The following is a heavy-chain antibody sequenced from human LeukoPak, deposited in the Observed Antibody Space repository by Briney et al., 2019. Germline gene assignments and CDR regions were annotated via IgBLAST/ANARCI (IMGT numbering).Heavy chain of an antibody. CDR2: INPSGGST. D-gene: IGHD3-3*01. V-gene: IGHV1-46*01. CDR1: GYTFTSYY. CDR3: ACSFDTIFGVGAGNYFDY. J-gene: IGHJ4*02. Sequence: ASVKVSCKASGYTFTSYYMHWVRQAPGQGLEWMGIINPSGGSTSYAQTFQGRVTMTRDTSTSTVYMELSSLRSEDTAVYYCACSFDTIFGVGAGNYFDYWGQGTLVTVSS.